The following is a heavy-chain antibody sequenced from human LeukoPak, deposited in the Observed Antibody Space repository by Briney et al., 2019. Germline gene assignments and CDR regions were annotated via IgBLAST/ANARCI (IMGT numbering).Heavy chain of an antibody. CDR1: GGSISSYY. CDR2: IYTSGST. CDR3: ARDQGYDFWSGYYGGYWYFDL. D-gene: IGHD3-3*01. V-gene: IGHV4-4*07. J-gene: IGHJ2*01. Sequence: PSETLSLTCTVSGGSISSYYWSWIRQPAGKGLEWIGRIYTSGSTNYNPSLKSRVTMSVDTSKNQFSLKLSSVIAADTAVYYCARDQGYDFWSGYYGGYWYFDLWGRGTLVTVSS.